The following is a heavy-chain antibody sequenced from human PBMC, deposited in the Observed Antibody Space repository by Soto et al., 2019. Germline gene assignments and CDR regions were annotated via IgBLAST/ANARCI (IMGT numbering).Heavy chain of an antibody. CDR1: GFTFIHHD. CDR2: ISGSGGRT. CDR3: AKGLSSASSFDY. J-gene: IGHJ4*02. Sequence: PGGSLRLSCAASGFTFIHHDISCGRQAPGEGLEWVSAISGSGGRTHYADSVKGRFTISRDNSKNMLSLQMNSLRAEDTAVYHCAKGLSSASSFDYWGQGTLVTVSS. D-gene: IGHD3-22*01. V-gene: IGHV3-23*01.